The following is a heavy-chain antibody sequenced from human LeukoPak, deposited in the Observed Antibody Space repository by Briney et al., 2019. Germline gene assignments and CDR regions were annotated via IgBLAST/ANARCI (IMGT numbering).Heavy chain of an antibody. CDR1: GYTFTSYY. Sequence: EASVKVSCKASGYTFTSYYMHWVRQAPGQGLEWMGIINPSGGSTSYAQKFQGRVTMTRDMSTGTVYMELSSLRSEDTAVYYCARAVSVVADYWGQGTLVTVSS. D-gene: IGHD2-15*01. CDR2: INPSGGST. V-gene: IGHV1-46*01. CDR3: ARAVSVVADY. J-gene: IGHJ4*02.